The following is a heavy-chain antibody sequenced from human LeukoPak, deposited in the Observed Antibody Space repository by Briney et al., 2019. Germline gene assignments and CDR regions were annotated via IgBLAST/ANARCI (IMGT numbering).Heavy chain of an antibody. J-gene: IGHJ6*02. CDR2: IYSGGST. Sequence: GGSLRLSCAASGFTFSSYSMNWVRQAPGKGLEWVSVIYSGGSTYYADSVKGRFTISRDNSKNTLYLQMNSLRAEDTAVYYCARENLAAALGMDVWGQGTTVTVSS. CDR1: GFTFSSYS. D-gene: IGHD6-13*01. V-gene: IGHV3-53*01. CDR3: ARENLAAALGMDV.